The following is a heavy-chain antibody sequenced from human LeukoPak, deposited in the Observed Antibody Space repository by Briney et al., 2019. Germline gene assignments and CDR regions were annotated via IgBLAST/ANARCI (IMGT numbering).Heavy chain of an antibody. V-gene: IGHV1-18*01. Sequence: ASVKVSCKASGYTFTSYGISWVRQAPGQGLEWMGWISAYNGNTNYAQKLQGRVTMTTDTSTSTAYMELRSLRSDDTAVYYCARDPPGSSSFYYYYYGMDVWGQGTTVTVSS. D-gene: IGHD6-13*01. J-gene: IGHJ6*02. CDR2: ISAYNGNT. CDR1: GYTFTSYG. CDR3: ARDPPGSSSFYYYYYGMDV.